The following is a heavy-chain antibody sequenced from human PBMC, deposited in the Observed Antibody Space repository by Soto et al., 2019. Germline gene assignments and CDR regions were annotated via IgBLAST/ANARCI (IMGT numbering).Heavy chain of an antibody. CDR2: ISSSGSTI. CDR1: GFTFSDYY. CDR3: ARDPPLALHLGELSLDWFDP. V-gene: IGHV3-11*01. Sequence: QVQLVESGGGLVQPGGSLRLSCAASGFTFSDYYMSWIRQAPGKGLEWVSYISSSGSTIYYADSVKGRFTISRDNAKNSLYLQMNSLRAEDTAVYYCARDPPLALHLGELSLDWFDPWGQGTLVTVSS. J-gene: IGHJ5*02. D-gene: IGHD3-16*02.